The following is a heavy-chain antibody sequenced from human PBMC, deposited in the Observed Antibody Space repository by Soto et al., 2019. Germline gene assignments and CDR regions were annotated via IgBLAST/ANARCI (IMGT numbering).Heavy chain of an antibody. CDR3: ARDLLIGRSSTSCYFDF. D-gene: IGHD2-2*01. CDR1: GFTFSNYW. Sequence: GGSLRLSCAASGFTFSNYWMSWVRQAPGKGLEWVANINQDGSEKYYVGSVRGRFTISRDNAKNSLYLEMNSLRAEDTAVYYCARDLLIGRSSTSCYFDFWGQGTLVTVSS. V-gene: IGHV3-7*01. CDR2: INQDGSEK. J-gene: IGHJ4*02.